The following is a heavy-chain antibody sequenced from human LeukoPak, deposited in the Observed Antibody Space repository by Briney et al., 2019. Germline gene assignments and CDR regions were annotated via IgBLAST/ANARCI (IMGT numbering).Heavy chain of an antibody. J-gene: IGHJ4*02. D-gene: IGHD6-13*01. CDR3: ARVWGSSWPRFDY. CDR1: GGSISSGGYY. V-gene: IGHV4-31*03. Sequence: SETLSLTCIVSGGSISSGGYYWSWIRQHPGKGLEWIGYIYYSGSTYYNPSLKSRVTISVDTSKNQFSLKLSSVTAADTAVYYCARVWGSSWPRFDYWGQGTLVTVSS. CDR2: IYYSGST.